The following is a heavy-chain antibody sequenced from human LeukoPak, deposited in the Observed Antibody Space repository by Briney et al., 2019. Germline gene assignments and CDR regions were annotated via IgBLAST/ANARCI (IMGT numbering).Heavy chain of an antibody. Sequence: GGSLRLSCAASGFTFNSFGMNWVRQAPGKGLEWVSSITSSGSYIYSADSMKGRFTISRDNAKNSLYLQMNSLRAEDTAVYYCARGPSGYHNTGGQGTLVTVSS. V-gene: IGHV3-21*01. CDR2: ITSSGSYI. D-gene: IGHD5-12*01. J-gene: IGHJ4*02. CDR1: GFTFNSFG. CDR3: ARGPSGYHNT.